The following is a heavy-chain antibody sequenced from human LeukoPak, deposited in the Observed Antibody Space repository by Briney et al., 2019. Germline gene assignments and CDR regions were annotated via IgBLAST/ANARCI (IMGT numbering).Heavy chain of an antibody. J-gene: IGHJ4*02. CDR1: GYIFTKLY. V-gene: IGHV1-46*01. CDR3: AREVGIRGHFDQ. D-gene: IGHD1-26*01. Sequence: ASVKVSCNASGYIFTKLYMHWVRQAPGQGLEWMGIINPSGGNTGYAQKFQGRVTMTRDTSTSTVYLELSSLRSEDTAVYYCAREVGIRGHFDQWGRGTPVTVSS. CDR2: INPSGGNT.